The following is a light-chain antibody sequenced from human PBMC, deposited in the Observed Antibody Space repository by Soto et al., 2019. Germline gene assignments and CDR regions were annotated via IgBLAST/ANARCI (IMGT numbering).Light chain of an antibody. J-gene: IGKJ4*01. Sequence: DIQMTQSPGSWSSGLGGIVTITCRASQGINNWLAWYQHKPGKAPELLIYAVSYLQSGVPSRFSGSGSGTDFTLTISSLQPEDFATYFCKQSSAFPLTFGGGTKVDIK. V-gene: IGKV1-12*01. CDR1: QGINNW. CDR2: AVS. CDR3: KQSSAFPLT.